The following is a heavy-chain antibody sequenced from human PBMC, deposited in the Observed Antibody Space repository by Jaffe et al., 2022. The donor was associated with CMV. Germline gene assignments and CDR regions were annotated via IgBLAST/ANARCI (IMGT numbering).Heavy chain of an antibody. CDR2: ISGSGGST. CDR1: GFTFSSYA. Sequence: EVQLVESGGGLVQPGGSLRLSCAASGFTFSSYAMSWVRQAPGKGLEWVSAISGSGGSTYYADSVKGRFTISRDNSKNTLYLQMNSLRAEDTAVYYCAKLLRQWGEYSGSYFVFDYWGQGTLVTVSS. CDR3: AKLLRQWGEYSGSYFVFDY. D-gene: IGHD1-26*01. V-gene: IGHV3-23*04. J-gene: IGHJ4*02.